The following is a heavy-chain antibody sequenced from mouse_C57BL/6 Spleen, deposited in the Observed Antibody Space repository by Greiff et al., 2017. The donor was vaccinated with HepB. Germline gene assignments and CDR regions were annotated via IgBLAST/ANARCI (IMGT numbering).Heavy chain of an antibody. CDR3: ARATVVGGYWYFDV. V-gene: IGHV1-26*01. J-gene: IGHJ1*03. Sequence: EVQLQQSGPELVKPGASVKISCKASGYTFTDYYMNWVKQSHGKSLEWIGDINPNNGGTSYNQKFKGKATLTVDKSSSTAYMELRSLTSEDSAVYYCARATVVGGYWYFDVWGTGTTVTVSS. CDR1: GYTFTDYY. D-gene: IGHD1-1*01. CDR2: INPNNGGT.